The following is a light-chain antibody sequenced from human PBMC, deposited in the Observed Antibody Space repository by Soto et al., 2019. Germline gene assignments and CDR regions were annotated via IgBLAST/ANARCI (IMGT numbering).Light chain of an antibody. J-gene: IGLJ3*02. CDR3: SSYTTTSTLV. CDR1: GSGLGHYNS. CDR2: EVR. Sequence: QSALTQPRSVSGSPGQSVTISCTGTGSGLGHYNSVSWYQYHPGKAPKLIISEVRNRPSGISYRFTGSKSGNTASLTISGLQAEDEADYYCSSYTTTSTLVFGGGTKLTVL. V-gene: IGLV2-14*01.